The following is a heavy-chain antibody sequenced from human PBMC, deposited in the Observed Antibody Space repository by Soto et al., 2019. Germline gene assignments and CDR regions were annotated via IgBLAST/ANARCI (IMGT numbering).Heavy chain of an antibody. V-gene: IGHV1-69*13. CDR3: AREASMDV. Sequence: GASVKVSCKDSGYTFTYYAIYWVRQAPGQRLEWMGWIIPIYDTTKYAQKFQGRVTITADESTSTAYMELSSLRSEDTAVYYCAREASMDVWGQGTTVTVSS. CDR2: IIPIYDTT. CDR1: GYTFTYYA. J-gene: IGHJ6*02.